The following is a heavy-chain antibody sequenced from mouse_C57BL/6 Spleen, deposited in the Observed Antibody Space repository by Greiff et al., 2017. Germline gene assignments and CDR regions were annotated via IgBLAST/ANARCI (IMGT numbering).Heavy chain of an antibody. D-gene: IGHD1-3*01. V-gene: IGHV1-7*01. CDR2: INPSSGYT. CDR1: GYTFTSYW. CDR3: ARGQSQWDWYFDV. J-gene: IGHJ1*03. Sequence: VQLQQSGAELAKPGASVKLSCKASGYTFTSYWMHWVKQRPGQGLEWIGYINPSSGYTKYNQKFKDKDTLTADKSSSTAYMQLSSLTYEDSAVXYCARGQSQWDWYFDVWGTGTTVTVSS.